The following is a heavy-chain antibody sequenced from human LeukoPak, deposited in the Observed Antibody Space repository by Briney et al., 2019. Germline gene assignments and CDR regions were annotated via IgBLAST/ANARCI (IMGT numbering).Heavy chain of an antibody. J-gene: IGHJ4*02. CDR1: GFTFDDYA. Sequence: PGRSLRLSCAASGFTFDDYAMHWVRQAPGKGLEWVSGISWNSGSIGYADSVKGRFTVSRDNANNSLFLNMNSLRGEDTAIYFCARDPTSGSHPHFDAWGQGIQVSVSS. CDR3: ARDPTSGSHPHFDA. V-gene: IGHV3-9*01. CDR2: ISWNSGSI. D-gene: IGHD1-26*01.